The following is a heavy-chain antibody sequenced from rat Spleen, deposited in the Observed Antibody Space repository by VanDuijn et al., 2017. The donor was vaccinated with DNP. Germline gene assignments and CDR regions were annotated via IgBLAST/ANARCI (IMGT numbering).Heavy chain of an antibody. CDR2: IWSDGNT. J-gene: IGHJ1*01. D-gene: IGHD1-12*02. CDR1: GFSLTSYH. Sequence: QVQLKESGPGLVQPTQTLSLTCTVSGFSLTSYHVSWVRQPPGKGLEWLGAIWSDGNTDYNSGFKSRLSISRDTSKSQVFLKMNSLQAEDTAIYFCTRRGFYYVDWYWYFDFWGPGTMVTVSS. V-gene: IGHV2-15*01. CDR3: TRRGFYYVDWYWYFDF.